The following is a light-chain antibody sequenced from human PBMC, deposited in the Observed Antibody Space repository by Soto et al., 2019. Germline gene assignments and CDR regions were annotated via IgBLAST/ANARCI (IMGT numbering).Light chain of an antibody. V-gene: IGKV3-15*01. CDR2: GAS. Sequence: EIVMTQSPATLSVSPGERATLSCRASQSVSSNLAWYQQKPGQAPRLLIYGASTRATGIPARFSGSGSGTEFTLTISILQSEDFAVYYCQQYNNWPLTFGGGTKVDSK. CDR1: QSVSSN. J-gene: IGKJ4*01. CDR3: QQYNNWPLT.